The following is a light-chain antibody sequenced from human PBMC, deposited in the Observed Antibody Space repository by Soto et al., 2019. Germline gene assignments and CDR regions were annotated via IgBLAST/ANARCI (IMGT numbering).Light chain of an antibody. CDR2: DVS. V-gene: IGLV2-11*01. Sequence: QSALTQPRSVSGSPGQSVTISCTGASSDVGGYNYVSWYQQHPGKAPKLMIYDVSKRPSGVPDRFSGSKSGNTASLTISGLQTEDEADYYCCSYAGRYTYVFGTATKVTVX. CDR1: SSDVGGYNY. J-gene: IGLJ1*01. CDR3: CSYAGRYTYV.